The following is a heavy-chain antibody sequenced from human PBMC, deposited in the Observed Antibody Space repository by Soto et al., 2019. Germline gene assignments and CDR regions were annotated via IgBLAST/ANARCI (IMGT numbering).Heavy chain of an antibody. V-gene: IGHV3-53*01. CDR1: GFSVTYHY. D-gene: IGHD3-9*01. Sequence: RLSCAASGFSVTYHYMTWVRQAPGKGLEWVSVLYTGGSAYYGDSVKGRFTISRDSSTNTLYLQMNSLKVGDTAFYFCARSFNDWTTYFDYWSEGTLVTVSS. J-gene: IGHJ4*02. CDR2: LYTGGSA. CDR3: ARSFNDWTTYFDY.